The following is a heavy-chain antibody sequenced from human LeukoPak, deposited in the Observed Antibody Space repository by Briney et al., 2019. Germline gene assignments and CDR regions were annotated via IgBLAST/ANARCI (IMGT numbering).Heavy chain of an antibody. CDR2: IYYSGST. CDR3: ARGHNYCSGGSCYAPDDAFDI. Sequence: PSETLSLTCTVSGGSISSYYLSWIRQPPGKGLEWIGYIYYSGSTNYNPSLKSRVTISVDTSKNQFSLKLSSVTAADTAVYYCARGHNYCSGGSCYAPDDAFDIWGQGTMVTVSS. V-gene: IGHV4-59*01. D-gene: IGHD2-15*01. J-gene: IGHJ3*02. CDR1: GGSISSYY.